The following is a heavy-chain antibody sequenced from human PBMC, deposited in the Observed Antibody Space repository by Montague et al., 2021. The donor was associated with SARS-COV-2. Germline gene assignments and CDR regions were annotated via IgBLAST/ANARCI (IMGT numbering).Heavy chain of an antibody. J-gene: IGHJ6*02. CDR3: AKNRDIYWFGEGRDSMDV. CDR1: GFTSNNFA. CDR2: ISYDGSIK. V-gene: IGHV3-30*18. Sequence: SLRLSCAASGFTSNNFAMHWVRQAPGKGLEWVAVISYDGSIKYYADSLRGRFTISRDSSQNTLYLQMNSLSGEDTAVYYCAKNRDIYWFGEGRDSMDVWGQGTIVIVSS. D-gene: IGHD3-10*01.